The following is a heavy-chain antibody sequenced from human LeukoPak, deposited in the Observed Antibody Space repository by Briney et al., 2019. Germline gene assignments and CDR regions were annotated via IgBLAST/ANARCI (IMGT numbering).Heavy chain of an antibody. D-gene: IGHD6-19*01. CDR1: GFTFSSYG. V-gene: IGHV3-33*01. Sequence: GRSLRLSCAASGFTFSSYGMHWVRQAPGKGLEWVAVIWYDGSNKYYADSVKGRFTISRDNSKNTLYLQMNSLRAEDTAVYYCARDRGIAVAGDAFDIWGQGTMVTVSS. CDR3: ARDRGIAVAGDAFDI. J-gene: IGHJ3*02. CDR2: IWYDGSNK.